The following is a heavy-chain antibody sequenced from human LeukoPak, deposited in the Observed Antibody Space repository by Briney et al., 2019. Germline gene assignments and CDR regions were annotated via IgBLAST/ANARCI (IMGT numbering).Heavy chain of an antibody. CDR2: IYSGGST. D-gene: IGHD6-25*01. CDR3: ARDKAASPNNWFDP. Sequence: GSLRLSCTGSGFTFGDYGMSWVRQAPGKGLEWVSVIYSGGSTYYADSVKGRFTISRDNSKNTLYLQMNSLRAEDTAVYYCARDKAASPNNWFDPWGQGTLVTVSS. J-gene: IGHJ5*02. CDR1: GFTFGDYG. V-gene: IGHV3-66*01.